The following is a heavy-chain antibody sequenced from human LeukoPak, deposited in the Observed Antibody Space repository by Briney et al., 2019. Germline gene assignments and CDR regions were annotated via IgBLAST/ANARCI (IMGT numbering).Heavy chain of an antibody. CDR3: AKSGYNRFDY. CDR1: GFTFSSYA. J-gene: IGHJ4*02. Sequence: GGSLRLSCAASGFTFSSYAMSWVRQAPGKGLEWISAFSGSGGDTYYADSVKGRFTISRDNSKNTLYLQMNSLRAEDTAVYYCAKSGYNRFDYWGQGTLVTVSS. V-gene: IGHV3-23*01. D-gene: IGHD5-24*01. CDR2: FSGSGGDT.